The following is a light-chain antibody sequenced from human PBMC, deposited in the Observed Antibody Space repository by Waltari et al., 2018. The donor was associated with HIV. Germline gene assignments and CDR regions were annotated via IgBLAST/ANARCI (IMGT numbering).Light chain of an antibody. CDR3: CSYAGRYTWV. CDR2: DVT. J-gene: IGLJ3*02. Sequence: QSALTQPRSVSGSPGQSVTISCSGTSSDVGGYNYVSWYQQHPGKAPKLMIYDVTVRPSVVPDRFSGSKSGNTASLTISVLQADDEADYYCCSYAGRYTWVFGGGTELTVL. CDR1: SSDVGGYNY. V-gene: IGLV2-11*01.